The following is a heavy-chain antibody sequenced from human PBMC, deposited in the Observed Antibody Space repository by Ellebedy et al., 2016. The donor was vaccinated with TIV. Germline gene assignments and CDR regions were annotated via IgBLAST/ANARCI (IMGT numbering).Heavy chain of an antibody. J-gene: IGHJ5*02. V-gene: IGHV3-30*11. CDR1: GFTFSSYA. Sequence: PGGSLRLSCAASGFTFSSYAMHWVRQAPGKGLEWVAAISYDGSNKYYADSVKGRFTISRDNSKNTLYLQMNSLRAEDTAVYYCARGYYYGSGSYWWFDPWGQGTLVTVSS. CDR2: ISYDGSNK. CDR3: ARGYYYGSGSYWWFDP. D-gene: IGHD3-10*01.